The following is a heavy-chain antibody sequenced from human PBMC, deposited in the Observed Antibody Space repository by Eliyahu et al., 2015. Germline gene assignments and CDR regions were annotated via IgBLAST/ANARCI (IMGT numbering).Heavy chain of an antibody. J-gene: IGHJ4*02. CDR3: AKDRNYDSSGGVDY. CDR1: GFIFDDYA. D-gene: IGHD3-22*01. Sequence: EVQLVESGGGLVQPGXSLRLSCXASGFIFDDYAMHWVRQAPGKGLEWVSGLSWTSGRIGYADSVKGRFTISRDNAKNSLYLQMNSLRTEDTAFYYCAKDRNYDSSGGVDYWGQGTLVTVSS. CDR2: LSWTSGRI. V-gene: IGHV3-9*01.